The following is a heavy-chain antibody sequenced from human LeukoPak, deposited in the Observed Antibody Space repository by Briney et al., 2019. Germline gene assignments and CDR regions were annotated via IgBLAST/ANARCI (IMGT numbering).Heavy chain of an antibody. J-gene: IGHJ4*02. CDR3: DKDPVFGGSSGVRYLDY. D-gene: IGHD3-22*01. CDR2: IRYEGSNK. Sequence: GGSLRLSCVVSGFAFSTFVVHWVREAPGKGLEWVSFIRYEGSNKDYADSAKGRFTISRDNSKNTMYLQMNSLRADDTAVYYCDKDPVFGGSSGVRYLDYWGQGTLVTVSS. CDR1: GFAFSTFV. V-gene: IGHV3-30*02.